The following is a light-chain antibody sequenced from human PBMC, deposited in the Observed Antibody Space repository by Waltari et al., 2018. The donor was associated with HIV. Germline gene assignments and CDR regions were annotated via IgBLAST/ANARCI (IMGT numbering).Light chain of an antibody. V-gene: IGKV3-15*01. CDR2: AAS. Sequence: ETVMTQSPATLSVSPGERAILQCRASQSVGTSVAWYQQRTGQAPRLLISAASTRATGVPARFSGSGSGTEFTLTISSLQSEDFVVYYCQQYSDWPPGFTFGQGTKLDIK. CDR3: QQYSDWPPGFT. CDR1: QSVGTS. J-gene: IGKJ2*01.